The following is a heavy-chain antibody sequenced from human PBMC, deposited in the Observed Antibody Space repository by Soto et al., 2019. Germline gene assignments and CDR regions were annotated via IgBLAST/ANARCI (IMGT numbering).Heavy chain of an antibody. Sequence: SETLSLTCTVSGGSISSYYWSWIRQPPGKGLEWIGYIYYTGLSNYNPSLNSRVTMSVDTSKNQFSLKLTSVTASDTAVYYCARDKITGLFDYWGQGTLVTVSS. CDR1: GGSISSYY. D-gene: IGHD2-8*02. CDR3: ARDKITGLFDY. J-gene: IGHJ4*02. CDR2: IYYTGLS. V-gene: IGHV4-59*12.